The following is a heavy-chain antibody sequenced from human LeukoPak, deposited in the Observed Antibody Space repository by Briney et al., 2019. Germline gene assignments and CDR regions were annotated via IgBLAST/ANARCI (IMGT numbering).Heavy chain of an antibody. D-gene: IGHD6-13*01. CDR2: INPNSGGT. CDR1: GYTFTGYY. CDR3: ARDADNPSGIAAAGQIDY. J-gene: IGHJ4*02. Sequence: ASVKVSCRASGYTFTGYYMHWVRQAPGQGLEWMGWINPNSGGTNYAQKFQGRVTMTRDTPISTAYMELSRLRSVDTAVYYCARDADNPSGIAAAGQIDYWGQGTLVTVSS. V-gene: IGHV1-2*02.